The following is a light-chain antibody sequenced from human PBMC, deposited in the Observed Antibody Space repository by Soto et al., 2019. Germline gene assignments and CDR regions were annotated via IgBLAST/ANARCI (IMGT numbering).Light chain of an antibody. CDR2: DIF. CDR3: QQRGSWPLT. V-gene: IGKV3-11*01. CDR1: QSVNKY. Sequence: EIVLTQSPATLSLSPGERATLSCRASQSVNKYLAWYQQKPGQAPRLLIYDIFNRATDIPARFSGSGSGTDFTLTISCLEPEDFAVYYCQQRGSWPLTFGGGTRVEIK. J-gene: IGKJ4*02.